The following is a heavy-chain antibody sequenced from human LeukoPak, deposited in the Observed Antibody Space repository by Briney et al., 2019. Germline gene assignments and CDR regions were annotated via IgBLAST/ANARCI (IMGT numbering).Heavy chain of an antibody. CDR1: GFTFSNFS. Sequence: PGGSLRLSCAASGFTFSNFSMNWVRQVPGKGLEWVSYISTESETIEYADSVKGRFSLSRDDARNSLYLQMRVLRVEDTAVYYCVRGAGVDDYYFDYWGHGTLVTVSS. J-gene: IGHJ4*01. V-gene: IGHV3-48*01. D-gene: IGHD3-3*01. CDR3: VRGAGVDDYYFDY. CDR2: ISTESETI.